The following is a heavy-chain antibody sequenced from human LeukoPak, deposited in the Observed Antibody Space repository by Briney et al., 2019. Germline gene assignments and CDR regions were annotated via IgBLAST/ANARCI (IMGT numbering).Heavy chain of an antibody. J-gene: IGHJ4*02. D-gene: IGHD1-14*01. Sequence: GGSLRLSREASEFTLSLYAMNWVRQAPGKGLEWVSYINDVSGDIHYADSVRGRFTISRDNAKNTLYLQMNSLRAEDAAVYYCARDTFQPGRIDCWGQGTLVIVSS. CDR2: INDVSGDI. CDR1: EFTLSLYA. CDR3: ARDTFQPGRIDC. V-gene: IGHV3-21*05.